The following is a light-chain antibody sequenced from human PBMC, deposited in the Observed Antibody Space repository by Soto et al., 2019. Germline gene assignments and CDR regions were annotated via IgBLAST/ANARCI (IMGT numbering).Light chain of an antibody. Sequence: EIVLTQSPGTLSLSPGERATLSCRASQSVSNTYLAWYQQKPGQAPRLLIYDASSRPTDIPDRFSGSRSGTVFTLTISRLEPEDFAVYYCQQYGRSPGLFTFGPGTKVDIK. J-gene: IGKJ3*01. CDR1: QSVSNTY. CDR3: QQYGRSPGLFT. CDR2: DAS. V-gene: IGKV3-20*01.